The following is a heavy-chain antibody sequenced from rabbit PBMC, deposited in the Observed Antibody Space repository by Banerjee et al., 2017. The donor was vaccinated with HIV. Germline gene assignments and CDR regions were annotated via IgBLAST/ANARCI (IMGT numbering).Heavy chain of an antibody. Sequence: QSLEESGGGLVQPEGSLTLTCTASGFSFSSNYYMCWVRQAPGKGLEWIGCIYGGSSEYTYYASWAKGRFTISKTSSTTVTLQMTSLTAADTATYFCARAYGGSSSVGNFGLDLWGPGTLVTVS. J-gene: IGHJ3*01. CDR1: GFSFSSNYY. D-gene: IGHD8-1*01. CDR3: ARAYGGSSSVGNFGLDL. CDR2: IYGGSSEYT. V-gene: IGHV1S40*01.